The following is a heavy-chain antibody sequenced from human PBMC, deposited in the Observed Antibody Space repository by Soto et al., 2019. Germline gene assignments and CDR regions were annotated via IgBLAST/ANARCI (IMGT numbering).Heavy chain of an antibody. V-gene: IGHV1-46*01. D-gene: IGHD2-15*01. CDR1: GYTFTSYY. Sequence: GASVKVSCKASGYTFTSYYMHWVRQAPGQGLEWMGIINPSGGSTSYAQKFQGRVTMTRDTSTSTVYMELSSLRSEDTAVYYCARSPDYYDSSGGSCYSGYFQHWGQGTLVTVSS. CDR3: ARSPDYYDSSGGSCYSGYFQH. J-gene: IGHJ1*01. CDR2: INPSGGST.